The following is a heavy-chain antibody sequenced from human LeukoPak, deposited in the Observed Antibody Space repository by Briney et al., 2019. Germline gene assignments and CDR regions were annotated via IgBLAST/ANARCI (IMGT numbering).Heavy chain of an antibody. CDR3: ARDLVYSGYDFLFDY. CDR2: IIPILGIA. CDR1: GGTFSSYA. Sequence: ASVKVSCKASGGTFSSYAISWVRQAPGQGLEWMGRIIPILGIANSAQKFQGRVTITADKSTSTAYMELSSLRSEDTAVYYCARDLVYSGYDFLFDYWGQGTLVTVSS. J-gene: IGHJ4*02. D-gene: IGHD5-12*01. V-gene: IGHV1-69*04.